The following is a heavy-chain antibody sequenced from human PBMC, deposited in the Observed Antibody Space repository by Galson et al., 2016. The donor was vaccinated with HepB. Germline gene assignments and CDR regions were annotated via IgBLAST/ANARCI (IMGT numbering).Heavy chain of an antibody. CDR2: ISGSGTNT. CDR1: GFTFSSYA. J-gene: IGHJ5*02. Sequence: SLRLSCAASGFTFSSYAMSWVRQAPGKGLEWVSLISGSGTNTYYADSVKGRFIISRDNSRNTLYLQMNSLRAEDTAVYYCAKDLTVTLHWFDPWGQGTLVTVSS. CDR3: AKDLTVTLHWFDP. V-gene: IGHV3-23*01. D-gene: IGHD2-15*01.